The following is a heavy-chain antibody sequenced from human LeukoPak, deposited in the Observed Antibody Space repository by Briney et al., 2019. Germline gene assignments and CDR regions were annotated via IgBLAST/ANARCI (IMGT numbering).Heavy chain of an antibody. D-gene: IGHD5-24*01. CDR2: IWEDGSYK. CDR1: GFTFRSYG. CDR3: AKDRVEAWLQFSLDY. Sequence: GGPLTLPCAPSGFTFRSYGMHWPRRAPGQGREGVAVIWEDGSYKYYADSVKGRFTISRDNSKNTLYLQMNNLRAGDTAVYYCAKDRVEAWLQFSLDYWGEGTLVTVSS. J-gene: IGHJ4*02. V-gene: IGHV3-33*06.